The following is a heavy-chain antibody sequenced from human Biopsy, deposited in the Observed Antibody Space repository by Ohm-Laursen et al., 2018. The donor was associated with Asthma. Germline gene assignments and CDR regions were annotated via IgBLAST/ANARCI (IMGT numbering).Heavy chain of an antibody. CDR2: IWYDGSIK. D-gene: IGHD3-3*01. J-gene: IGHJ4*02. CDR3: ARDVMEWYLPAFDF. Sequence: SLRLSCSASGFTFSSYGMHWVRQAPGKGLEWVAVIWYDGSIKYYADSVNGRFTVSRDDSKNTLYLQMNSLRPDDTAAYYCARDVMEWYLPAFDFWGQGTLVTVSS. V-gene: IGHV3-30*19. CDR1: GFTFSSYG.